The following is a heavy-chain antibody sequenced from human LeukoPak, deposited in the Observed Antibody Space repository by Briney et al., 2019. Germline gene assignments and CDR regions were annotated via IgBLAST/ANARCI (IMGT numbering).Heavy chain of an antibody. V-gene: IGHV5-51*01. CDR3: ARQGRWLQFGNAFDI. CDR1: GYSFTSYW. CDR2: IYPGDSDT. J-gene: IGHJ3*02. D-gene: IGHD5-24*01. Sequence: GESLKISCKGSGYSFTSYWIGWVRQMPGKGLEWMGIIYPGDSDTRYSPSFQGQVTISADKSISPAYLQWSSLKASDTAMYYCARQGRWLQFGNAFDIWGQGTMVTVSS.